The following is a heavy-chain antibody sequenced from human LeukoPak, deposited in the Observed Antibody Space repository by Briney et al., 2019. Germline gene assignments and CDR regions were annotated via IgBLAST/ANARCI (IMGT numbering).Heavy chain of an antibody. CDR3: ARLGGVITGVDY. Sequence: SETLSLTCTVSGASISSYYWSWIRQPPGKGLEWIGSIYYSGSTYYNPSLKSRVTISVDTSKNQFSLKLSSVTAADTAVYYCARLGGVITGVDYWGQGTLVTVSS. CDR1: GASISSYY. D-gene: IGHD3-10*01. J-gene: IGHJ4*02. CDR2: IYYSGST. V-gene: IGHV4-39*01.